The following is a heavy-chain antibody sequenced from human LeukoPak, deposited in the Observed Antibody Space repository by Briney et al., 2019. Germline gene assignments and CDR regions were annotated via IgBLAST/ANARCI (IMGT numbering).Heavy chain of an antibody. CDR2: INHSGST. J-gene: IGHJ3*02. Sequence: GSLRLSCTVSGFTVSSNSMSWVRQPPGKGLEWIGEINHSGSTNYNPSLKSRVTISVDTSKNQFSLKLSSVTAADTAVYYCARAPAAGDAFDIWGQGTMVTVSS. CDR1: GFTVSSNS. V-gene: IGHV4-34*01. D-gene: IGHD6-13*01. CDR3: ARAPAAGDAFDI.